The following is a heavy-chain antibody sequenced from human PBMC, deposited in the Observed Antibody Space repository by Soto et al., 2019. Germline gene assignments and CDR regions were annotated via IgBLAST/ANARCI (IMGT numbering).Heavy chain of an antibody. Sequence: GGSLRLSCAASGFTFSSYWMSWVRQAPGKGLEWVANIKQDGSEKYYVDSVKGRFTISRDNAKNSLYLQMNSLRAEDTAVYYCSRGGPLITFDPWGQGTLVTVSS. CDR1: GFTFSSYW. CDR2: IKQDGSEK. V-gene: IGHV3-7*03. J-gene: IGHJ5*02. CDR3: SRGGPLITFDP. D-gene: IGHD1-20*01.